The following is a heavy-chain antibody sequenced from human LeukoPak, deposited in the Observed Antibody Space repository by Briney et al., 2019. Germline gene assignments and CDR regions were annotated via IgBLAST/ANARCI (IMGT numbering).Heavy chain of an antibody. CDR3: ARLHADTSLTPYDYYIYV. Sequence: SETLSLTCTVSGDSISGHYWSWIRQPPGKGLEWIGYIYYSGSTNYNPSLRSRATISIDTSMNQYSLRLTSVTAADTAVYYCARLHADTSLTPYDYYIYVWGKGTTVTVS. J-gene: IGHJ6*03. V-gene: IGHV4-59*08. D-gene: IGHD5-18*01. CDR2: IYYSGST. CDR1: GDSISGHY.